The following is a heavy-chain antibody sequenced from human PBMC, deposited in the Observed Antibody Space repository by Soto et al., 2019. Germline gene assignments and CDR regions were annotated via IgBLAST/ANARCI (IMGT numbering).Heavy chain of an antibody. CDR3: ARILIGPSSAAAGTPNYYYYGMDV. D-gene: IGHD6-13*01. J-gene: IGHJ6*02. V-gene: IGHV2-70*01. CDR1: GFSLSTSGMC. Sequence: GSGPTLVNPTQTLTLTCTFSGFSLSTSGMCVSWIRQPPGKALEWLALIDWDDDKYYSTSLKTRLTISKDTSKNQVVLAMTNMDPVDTATYYCARILIGPSSAAAGTPNYYYYGMDVWGQGTTVTVSS. CDR2: IDWDDDK.